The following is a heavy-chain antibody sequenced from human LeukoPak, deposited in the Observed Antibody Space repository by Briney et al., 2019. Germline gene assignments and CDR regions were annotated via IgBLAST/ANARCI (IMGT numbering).Heavy chain of an antibody. Sequence: GGSLRLSCAASGFTFSSYSMNWVRQAPGKGLEWVSSISSSSSYTYYADSVKGRFTISRDNAKNSLYLQMNSLRAEDTAVYYCAGYYYGSGSYYNDLDYWGQGTLVTVSS. CDR3: AGYYYGSGSYYNDLDY. CDR1: GFTFSSYS. D-gene: IGHD3-10*01. V-gene: IGHV3-21*01. CDR2: ISSSSSYT. J-gene: IGHJ4*02.